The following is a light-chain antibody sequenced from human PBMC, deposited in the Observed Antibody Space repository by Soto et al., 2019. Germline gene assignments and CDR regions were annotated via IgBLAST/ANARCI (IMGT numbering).Light chain of an antibody. J-gene: IGKJ1*01. CDR1: QSVRSN. CDR2: AAS. V-gene: IGKV3-15*01. Sequence: EIVMTQSPATLSVSPGDRATLSCRASQSVRSNLAWYQQKPGQAPRLLIYAASTRATGIPARFSGSGSGTEFTLTISSLQSEDFAVYYCQQYNNWPPWTFGQGTKVEI. CDR3: QQYNNWPPWT.